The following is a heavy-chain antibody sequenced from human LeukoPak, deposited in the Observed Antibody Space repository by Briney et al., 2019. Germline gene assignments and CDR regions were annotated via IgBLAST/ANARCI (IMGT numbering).Heavy chain of an antibody. V-gene: IGHV4-39*01. Sequence: SETLSLTCTVSGGSISSSSYYWGWIRQPPGKGLEWIGSIYYSGSTYYNPSLKSRVTISVDTSKNQFSLKLSSVTAADTAVYYCARHPYYIYYDSSEDWFDPWGQGTLVIVSS. D-gene: IGHD3-22*01. CDR2: IYYSGST. CDR1: GGSISSSSYY. CDR3: ARHPYYIYYDSSEDWFDP. J-gene: IGHJ5*02.